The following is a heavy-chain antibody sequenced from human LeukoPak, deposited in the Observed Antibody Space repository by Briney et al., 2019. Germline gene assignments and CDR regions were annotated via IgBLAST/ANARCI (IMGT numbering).Heavy chain of an antibody. D-gene: IGHD3-3*01. CDR2: INHSGST. V-gene: IGHV4-39*07. CDR3: ARVRYDFWSGYPHRPSYNWFDP. J-gene: IGHJ5*02. CDR1: GGSVSSGSYY. Sequence: SETLSLTCTVSGGSVSSGSYYWSWIRQPPGKGLEWIGEINHSGSTNYNPSLKSRVTISVDTSRNQFSLKLSSVTAADTAVYYCARVRYDFWSGYPHRPSYNWFDPWGQGTLVTVSS.